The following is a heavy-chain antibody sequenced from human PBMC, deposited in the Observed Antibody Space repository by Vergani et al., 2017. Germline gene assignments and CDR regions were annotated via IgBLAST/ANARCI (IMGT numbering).Heavy chain of an antibody. CDR3: AAAVVVDAFDV. V-gene: IGHV1-2*02. J-gene: IGHJ3*01. Sequence: GQLVQSGAEVKKPGASVRVFCKGYGYFFSGYFMHWVRQAPGQGLEWMGWINSKSGATNSAQKFQGRVTLTRDTTISTAYMLLSSLTSDNTAVYYCAAAVVVDAFDVWAQGTMVTVSP. CDR1: GYFFSGYF. CDR2: INSKSGAT. D-gene: IGHD2-15*01.